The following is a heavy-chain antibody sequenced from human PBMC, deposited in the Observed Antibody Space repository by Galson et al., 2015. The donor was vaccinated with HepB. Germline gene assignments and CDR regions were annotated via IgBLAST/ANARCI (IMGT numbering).Heavy chain of an antibody. CDR1: GFTFSDYY. V-gene: IGHV3-11*01. CDR2: ISSSGSTI. CDR3: ARDRGLGGLAY. Sequence: SLRLSCAASGFTFSDYYMSWIRKAPGKGLEWVSYISSSGSTIYYADSVKGRFTISRDNSKDSLYLQMNSLRAEDTAVYYCARDRGLGGLAYWGQGTLVTVSS. J-gene: IGHJ4*02. D-gene: IGHD3-16*01.